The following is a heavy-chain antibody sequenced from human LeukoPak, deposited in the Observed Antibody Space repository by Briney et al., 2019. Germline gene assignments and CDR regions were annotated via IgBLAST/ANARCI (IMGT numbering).Heavy chain of an antibody. CDR1: GFTFSSYA. CDR3: ATRYGSGSYFV. Sequence: GGSLRLSCAASGFTFSSYAMHWVRQAPGKGLEWVAVISYDGSNKYYADSVKGRFTISRDNSKNALYLQMSSLRAEDTAVYYCATRYGSGSYFVWGQGTMVTASS. CDR2: ISYDGSNK. V-gene: IGHV3-30*14. D-gene: IGHD3-10*01. J-gene: IGHJ3*01.